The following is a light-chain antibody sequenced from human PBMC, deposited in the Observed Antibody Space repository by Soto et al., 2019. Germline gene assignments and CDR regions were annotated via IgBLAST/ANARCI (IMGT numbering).Light chain of an antibody. CDR2: RAS. J-gene: IGKJ4*01. CDR1: QSINSN. CDR3: QQYNNWPRAT. V-gene: IGKV3-15*01. Sequence: EIVMTQSPATLSVSPGERATLSCRASQSINSNLVWYQQKPGQAPRLLMFRASIRATGFPARFSGSGSGTEFNITISSLQSEDSAIYYCQQYNNWPRATFGGGTKVDIK.